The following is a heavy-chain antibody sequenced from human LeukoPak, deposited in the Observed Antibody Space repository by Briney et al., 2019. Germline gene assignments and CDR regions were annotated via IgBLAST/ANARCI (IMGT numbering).Heavy chain of an antibody. CDR2: ISYDGSNK. D-gene: IGHD3-9*01. CDR1: GFTFSSYA. Sequence: GGSLRLSCAASGFTFSSYAMHWVRQAPGKGLEWVAVISYDGSNKYYADSVKGRFTISRDNSRNTLYLQMNSLRAEDTAVYYCGKDSLRYFDWLLSTPQFDSWGQGTLVTVSS. V-gene: IGHV3-30-3*01. J-gene: IGHJ4*02. CDR3: GKDSLRYFDWLLSTPQFDS.